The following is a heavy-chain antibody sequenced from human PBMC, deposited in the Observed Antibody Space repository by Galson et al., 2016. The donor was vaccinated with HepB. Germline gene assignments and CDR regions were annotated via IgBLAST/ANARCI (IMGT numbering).Heavy chain of an antibody. CDR1: GFTFDDYA. CDR3: AKGRAIGYYHYGMDV. CDR2: ISSNSDSI. J-gene: IGHJ6*04. V-gene: IGHV3-9*01. Sequence: SLRLSCAASSGFTFDDYALHWVRQAPGKGLEWVSGISSNSDSIGYADSVKGRFTISRDNRENSLYLQMNSLRIEDTALYYCAKGRAIGYYHYGMDVWGKGTMVTVSS.